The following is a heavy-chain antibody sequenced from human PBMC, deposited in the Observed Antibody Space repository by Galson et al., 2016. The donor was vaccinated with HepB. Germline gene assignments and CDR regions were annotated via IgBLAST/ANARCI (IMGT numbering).Heavy chain of an antibody. CDR2: IIPILNTA. D-gene: IGHD3-22*01. Sequence: SVKVSCKASGGTFSSYAFSWVRQAPEQGLEWMGGIIPILNTAKYAQKFQGRVTTTADESSSTAYMELSSLRSEDTAVYYCARADSSSYGYYFQHWGQGTLVTVSS. V-gene: IGHV1-69*13. CDR1: GGTFSSYA. CDR3: ARADSSSYGYYFQH. J-gene: IGHJ1*01.